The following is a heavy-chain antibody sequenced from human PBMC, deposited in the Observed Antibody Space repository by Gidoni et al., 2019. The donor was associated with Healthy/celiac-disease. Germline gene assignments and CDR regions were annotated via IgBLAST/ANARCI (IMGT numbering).Heavy chain of an antibody. CDR2: IRYDGSNK. J-gene: IGHJ2*01. CDR1: GFTFSSYG. D-gene: IGHD6-13*01. CDR3: ANQYSSSWERYFDL. V-gene: IGHV3-30*02. Sequence: QVQLVESGGGVVQPGGSLSLSCAASGFTFSSYGMHWVRQAPGKGLEWVAFIRYDGSNKYYADSVKGRFTISRDNSKNTLYLQMNSLRAEDTAVYYCANQYSSSWERYFDLWGRGTLVTVSS.